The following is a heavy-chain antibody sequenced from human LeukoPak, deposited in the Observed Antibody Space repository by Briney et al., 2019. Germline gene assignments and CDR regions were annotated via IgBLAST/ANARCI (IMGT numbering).Heavy chain of an antibody. D-gene: IGHD3-3*01. V-gene: IGHV4-34*01. CDR2: INHSGST. CDR3: ARAYYDFWSGYYDAFDI. Sequence: PSETLSLTCAVYGGSFSGYYWSWIRQPPGKGLEWIGEINHSGSTNYNPSLKSRVTISVDTSKKQFSLKLSSVTAADTAVYYCARAYYDFWSGYYDAFDIWGQGTMVTVSS. CDR1: GGSFSGYY. J-gene: IGHJ3*02.